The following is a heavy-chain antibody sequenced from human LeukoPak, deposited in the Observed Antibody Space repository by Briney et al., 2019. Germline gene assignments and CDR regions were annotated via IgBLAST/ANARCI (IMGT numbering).Heavy chain of an antibody. Sequence: SETLSLTCTVFGDSIKSYYWSWIRQPPGKGLEWIAYIYYPGRASYNPSLTSRVSISVDTSKNQFSLNLTSVTAADTAVYYCARHRGYTYGRTFDLWGKGTLVTVSS. CDR3: ARHRGYTYGRTFDL. CDR1: GDSIKSYY. J-gene: IGHJ5*02. D-gene: IGHD5-18*01. CDR2: IYYPGRA. V-gene: IGHV4-59*08.